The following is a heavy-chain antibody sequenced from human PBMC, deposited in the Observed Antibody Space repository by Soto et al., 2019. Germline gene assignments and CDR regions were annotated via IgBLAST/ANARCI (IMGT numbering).Heavy chain of an antibody. J-gene: IGHJ4*02. CDR3: VRSVNIAFDY. Sequence: QVQLVQCGAEVKKPGASVKVSCKASGYTCTQYSIHWMRQAPGQRLEWMGWINGGSGNTQYSQEFQGRVTFTRDTSASTAYMDLSSLRSEDTAVFYCVRSVNIAFDYWGQGTLVTVSS. CDR1: GYTCTQYS. V-gene: IGHV1-3*01. D-gene: IGHD4-4*01. CDR2: INGGSGNT.